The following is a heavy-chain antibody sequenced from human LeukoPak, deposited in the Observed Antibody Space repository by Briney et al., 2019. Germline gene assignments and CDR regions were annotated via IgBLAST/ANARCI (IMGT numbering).Heavy chain of an antibody. CDR3: ARDSSAAAGTGYYYYYMDV. J-gene: IGHJ6*03. CDR1: GYSFSSNG. CDR2: ISVYNGNT. Sequence: HAASVKVSCKASGYSFSSNGISWVRQAPGQGPEWMGWISVYNGNTRYAQMFQGRVTMTTDTSTNTAYMELSRLRSDDTAVYYCARDSSAAAGTGYYYYYMDVWGKGTTVIISS. D-gene: IGHD6-13*01. V-gene: IGHV1-18*01.